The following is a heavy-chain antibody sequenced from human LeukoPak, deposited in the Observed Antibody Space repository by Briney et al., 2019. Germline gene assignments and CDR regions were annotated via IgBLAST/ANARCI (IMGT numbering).Heavy chain of an antibody. Sequence: SGGSLRLSCAASGFTFSSYGMHWVRQAPGKGLEWVAFIRYDGSNKYYADSVKGRFTISRDNSKNTLYLQMNSLRAEDTAVYYCAKDTGWFGESWLDYWGQGTLVTVSS. CDR3: AKDTGWFGESWLDY. CDR1: GFTFSSYG. CDR2: IRYDGSNK. V-gene: IGHV3-30*02. J-gene: IGHJ4*02. D-gene: IGHD3-10*01.